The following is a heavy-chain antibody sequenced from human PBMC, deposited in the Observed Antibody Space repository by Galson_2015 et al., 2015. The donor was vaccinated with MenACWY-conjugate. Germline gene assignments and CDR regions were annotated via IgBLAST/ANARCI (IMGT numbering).Heavy chain of an antibody. V-gene: IGHV3-7*03. D-gene: IGHD5-24*01. CDR3: ARDLGWLQFDY. CDR1: GFTFSNYW. J-gene: IGHJ4*02. Sequence: SLRLSCAASGFTFSNYWMSWVRQAPGKGLEWVANIKEDGSNKYYVDSVKGRFTTSRDNAKNSLYLQMNSLRAEDTAVYYCARDLGWLQFDYWGQGTLVTVSS. CDR2: IKEDGSNK.